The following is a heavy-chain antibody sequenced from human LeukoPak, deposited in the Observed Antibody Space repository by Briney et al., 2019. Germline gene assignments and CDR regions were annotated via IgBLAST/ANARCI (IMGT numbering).Heavy chain of an antibody. CDR1: GFTFGSYG. CDR3: AEALSYSGYDYYFDF. V-gene: IGHV3-23*01. D-gene: IGHD5-12*01. CDR2: ISGSGGST. J-gene: IGHJ4*02. Sequence: GGSLRLSCAASGFTFGSYGMSWVRQAPGKGLEWVSAISGSGGSTYYADSVKGRFTISRDNSKNTLYLQMNSLRAEDTAVYYCAEALSYSGYDYYFDFGGQGTLVTVSS.